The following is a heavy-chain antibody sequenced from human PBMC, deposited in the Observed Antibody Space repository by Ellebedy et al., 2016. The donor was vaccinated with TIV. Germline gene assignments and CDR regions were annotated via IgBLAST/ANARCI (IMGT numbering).Heavy chain of an antibody. Sequence: GGSLRLSXAASGFTVRSNCMTWVRQAPGKGLQWVSVIDSGDSTYYADSVKGRFTVSRDNSKNTLYLQLNSLRAEDTAVYYCATRAIPYRSIWYYFDYWGQGTLVTVSS. V-gene: IGHV3-53*01. CDR1: GFTVRSNC. D-gene: IGHD6-13*01. CDR3: ATRAIPYRSIWYYFDY. J-gene: IGHJ4*02. CDR2: IDSGDST.